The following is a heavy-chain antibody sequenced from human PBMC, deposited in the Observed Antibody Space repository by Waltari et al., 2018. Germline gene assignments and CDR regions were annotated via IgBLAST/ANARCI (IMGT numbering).Heavy chain of an antibody. CDR1: GVIVRNNY. J-gene: IGHJ4*02. CDR3: TSDHGLSWPLD. V-gene: IGHV3-53*01. D-gene: IGHD6-13*01. Sequence: EVHLVESGGGLVHPGASVRLSCAASGVIVRNNYMSWVRQPPGKGLEWVSVMYGGGETYYADSVKGRFTISRDNSKNTLDLQMNNVRAEDTAVYYCTSDHGLSWPLDWGQGTMVTVSS. CDR2: MYGGGET.